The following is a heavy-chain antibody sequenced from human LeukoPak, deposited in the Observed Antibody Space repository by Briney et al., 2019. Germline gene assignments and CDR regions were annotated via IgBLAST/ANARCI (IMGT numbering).Heavy chain of an antibody. V-gene: IGHV3-7*03. D-gene: IGHD6-19*01. J-gene: IGHJ4*02. CDR3: ARDSTWLLDY. CDR1: GFIFSSHW. CDR2: IKEDGSVK. Sequence: GGSLRLSCTASGFIFSSHWMTWVRQSPGKGLEWVANIKEDGSVKYYVDSVKGRFTISRDNTKNALYLQMNSLRADDTAVYFCARDSTWLLDYWGQRTLITVSS.